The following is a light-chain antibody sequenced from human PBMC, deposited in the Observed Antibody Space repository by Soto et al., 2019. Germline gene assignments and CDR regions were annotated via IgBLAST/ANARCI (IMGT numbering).Light chain of an antibody. CDR3: QQRNVWHPIT. V-gene: IGKV3D-11*02. J-gene: IGKJ5*01. Sequence: VLPQSPATLSLSPGERATLSCRASQSIHTSLAWYQQKPGQTPRLVVYDSTLRANGVPDRFGGSRSGTEFTLTINNLEHEDFAVYYCQQRNVWHPITFGQGTGLEIK. CDR2: DST. CDR1: QSIHTS.